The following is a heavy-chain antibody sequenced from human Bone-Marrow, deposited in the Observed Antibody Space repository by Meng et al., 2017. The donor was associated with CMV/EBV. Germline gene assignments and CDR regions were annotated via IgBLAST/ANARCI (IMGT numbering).Heavy chain of an antibody. CDR3: ARSMYHYDSANYGKDAFDI. CDR1: FNRYT. Sequence: FNRYTLRWVRQAPGQGLKWMGRIIPILGTTNYAQNFQGRVTITADKSTTTAHMELSSLISEDTAVYYCARSMYHYDSANYGKDAFDIWGQGTMVTVSS. V-gene: IGHV1-69*08. CDR2: IIPILGTT. J-gene: IGHJ3*02. D-gene: IGHD3-22*01.